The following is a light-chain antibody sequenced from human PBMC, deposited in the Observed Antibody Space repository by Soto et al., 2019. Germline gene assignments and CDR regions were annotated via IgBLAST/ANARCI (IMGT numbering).Light chain of an antibody. J-gene: IGKJ5*01. CDR1: QSVSSN. CDR3: QQYGTALWT. V-gene: IGKV3-20*01. Sequence: EIVMTQSPATLSVSPWERATLSCRASQSVSSNLAWYQHKPGQAPRLLIYGASTRATAIPDRFSGSGSGTDFTLTISRVEPEDFALYYCQQYGTALWTFGQGTRL. CDR2: GAS.